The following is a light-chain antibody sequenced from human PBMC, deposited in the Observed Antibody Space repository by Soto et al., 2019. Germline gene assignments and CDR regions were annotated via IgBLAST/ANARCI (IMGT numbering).Light chain of an antibody. Sequence: GDRVTITCRASQTISSSLAWYQQKPGKAPKLLIYKASTLETGVPSRFSGSGSGTEFALTISSLQPDDFATYYCQQYIRYSPYTFGQGTRLEIK. CDR3: QQYIRYSPYT. CDR1: QTISSS. J-gene: IGKJ2*01. V-gene: IGKV1-5*03. CDR2: KAS.